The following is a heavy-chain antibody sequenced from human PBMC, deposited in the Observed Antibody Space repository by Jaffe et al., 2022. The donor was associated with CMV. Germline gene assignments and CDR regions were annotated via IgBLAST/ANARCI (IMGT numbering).Heavy chain of an antibody. V-gene: IGHV3-9*01. CDR3: AKDMGIVGANLGYYYYGMDV. CDR2: ISWNSGSI. D-gene: IGHD1-26*01. CDR1: GFTFDDYA. Sequence: EVQLVESGGGLVQPGRSLRLSCAASGFTFDDYAMHWVRQAPGKGLEWVSGISWNSGSIGYADSVKGRFTISRDNAKNSLYLQMNSLRAEDTALYYCAKDMGIVGANLGYYYYGMDVWGQGTTVTVSS. J-gene: IGHJ6*02.